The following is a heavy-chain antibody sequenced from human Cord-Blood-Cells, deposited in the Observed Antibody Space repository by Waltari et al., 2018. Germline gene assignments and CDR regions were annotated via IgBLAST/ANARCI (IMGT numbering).Heavy chain of an antibody. D-gene: IGHD3-16*02. CDR2: FEPEDGET. Sequence: QVQLVQSGAEVKKPGASVKVSCKVSGYTLTELSMHWVRQAPGKGLEWLGGFEPEDGETIYAQKFQGRVTMTEDTSTGTAYMELSSLRSEDTAVYYCATWYYDYIWGSYLDYWGQGTLVTVSS. J-gene: IGHJ4*02. CDR1: GYTLTELS. V-gene: IGHV1-24*01. CDR3: ATWYYDYIWGSYLDY.